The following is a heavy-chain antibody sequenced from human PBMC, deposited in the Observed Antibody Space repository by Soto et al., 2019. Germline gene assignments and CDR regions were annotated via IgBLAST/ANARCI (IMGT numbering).Heavy chain of an antibody. CDR3: AKDEGVGGTLGLFDY. Sequence: QVQLVESGGGAVQPGESLRLSCVASGFDFTYYAMHWVRQAPGKGLESVAVMSSDGSKIHHTDSVKGRFTISRDNSKNTLYLQINSLRKEDTAVYFCAKDEGVGGTLGLFDYWGHGTLVSVSS. CDR2: MSSDGSKI. D-gene: IGHD1-26*01. J-gene: IGHJ4*01. CDR1: GFDFTYYA. V-gene: IGHV3-30*18.